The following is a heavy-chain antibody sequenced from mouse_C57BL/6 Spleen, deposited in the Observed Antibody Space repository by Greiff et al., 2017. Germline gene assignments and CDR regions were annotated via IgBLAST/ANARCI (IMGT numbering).Heavy chain of an antibody. V-gene: IGHV1-18*01. CDR2: INPNNGGT. Sequence: EVQLQQSGPELVKPGASVKIPCKASGYTFTDYNMDWVKQSHGKSLEWIGDINPNNGGTIYNQKFKGKATLTVDKSSSTAYMELRSLTSEDTAVYYCARYHYYGSSYSWYFDVWGTGTTVTVSS. D-gene: IGHD1-1*01. J-gene: IGHJ1*03. CDR1: GYTFTDYN. CDR3: ARYHYYGSSYSWYFDV.